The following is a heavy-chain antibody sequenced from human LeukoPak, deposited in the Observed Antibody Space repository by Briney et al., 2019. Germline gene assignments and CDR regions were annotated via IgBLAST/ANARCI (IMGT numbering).Heavy chain of an antibody. CDR2: INPNSGGT. CDR3: ARDAVVAATLFDY. J-gene: IGHJ4*02. V-gene: IGHV1-2*02. Sequence: ASVKVSCKASGYTFTGYYMHWVRQAPGQGLEWMEWINPNSGGTNYAQKFQGRVTMTRDTSISTAYMELSRLRSDDTAVYYCARDAVVAATLFDYWGQGTLVTVSS. CDR1: GYTFTGYY. D-gene: IGHD2-15*01.